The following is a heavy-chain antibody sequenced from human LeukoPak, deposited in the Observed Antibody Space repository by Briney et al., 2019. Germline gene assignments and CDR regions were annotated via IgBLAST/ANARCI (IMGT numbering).Heavy chain of an antibody. D-gene: IGHD2-15*01. CDR1: GGSISSSSYS. CDR2: IYHSGGT. V-gene: IGHV4-39*01. J-gene: IGHJ4*02. Sequence: SETLCLTCTVSGGSISSSSYSWGWIRQPPGKGLEWIGVIYHSGGTYYSPSLKSRLTMSVDTSKNQFSLKLSSVTATDTAVYYCASLIAAGYFDHWGQGTLVTVSS. CDR3: ASLIAAGYFDH.